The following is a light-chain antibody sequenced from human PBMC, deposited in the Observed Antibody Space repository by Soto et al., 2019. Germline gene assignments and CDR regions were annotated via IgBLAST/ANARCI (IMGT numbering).Light chain of an antibody. V-gene: IGLV1-40*01. CDR2: GNS. Sequence: QSVLTQPPSVSGAPGQGGTLSRTGAASKFGAGSDVLWYQRLPGTAPKLLISGNSNRPSGVPDRFSGSKSGTSASLAITGLQAEDEADYYFQSYDSSLSGFWVFGGGTKLTVL. J-gene: IGLJ3*02. CDR1: ASKFGAGSD. CDR3: QSYDSSLSGFWV.